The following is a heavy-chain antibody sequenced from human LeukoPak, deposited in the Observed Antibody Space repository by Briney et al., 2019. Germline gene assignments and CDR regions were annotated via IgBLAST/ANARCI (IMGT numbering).Heavy chain of an antibody. CDR1: GCTFTSYY. D-gene: IGHD1-26*01. CDR2: INPSGGST. J-gene: IGHJ3*02. Sequence: GASVKVSCKASGCTFTSYYMHWVRQAPGQGLEWMGIINPSGGSTSYAQKFQGRVTMTRDMSTSTVYMELSSLRSEDTAVYYRAREFSIVGATHDAFDIWGQGTMVTVSS. V-gene: IGHV1-46*01. CDR3: AREFSIVGATHDAFDI.